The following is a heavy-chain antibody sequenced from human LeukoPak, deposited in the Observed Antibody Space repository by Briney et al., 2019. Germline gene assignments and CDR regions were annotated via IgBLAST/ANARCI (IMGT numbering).Heavy chain of an antibody. D-gene: IGHD5-24*01. V-gene: IGHV4-61*08. CDR2: IYYSGST. J-gene: IGHJ4*02. Sequence: SETLSLTCTVSGGSISSGGYYWSWIRQPPGKGLEWIGYIYYSGSTNYNPSLKSRVTISVDTSKNQFSLKLSSVTAADTAVYYCARSRDGYNQYYFDYWGQGTLVTVSS. CDR1: GGSISSGGYY. CDR3: ARSRDGYNQYYFDY.